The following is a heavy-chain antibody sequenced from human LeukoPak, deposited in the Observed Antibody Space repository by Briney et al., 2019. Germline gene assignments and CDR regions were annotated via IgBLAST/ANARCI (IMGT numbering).Heavy chain of an antibody. V-gene: IGHV3-21*01. CDR3: ATTRIADYYRDA. CDR1: GFTFSSYS. Sequence: GGSLRLSCAVSGFTFSSYSMNWVRQAPGKGLEWVSFVSTSSIYIYYADSVKGRFTISRDNAKNSLYLQMNSLRAEDTAEYYCATTRIADYYRDAWGKGTTVTISS. J-gene: IGHJ6*03. CDR2: VSTSSIYI. D-gene: IGHD6-13*01.